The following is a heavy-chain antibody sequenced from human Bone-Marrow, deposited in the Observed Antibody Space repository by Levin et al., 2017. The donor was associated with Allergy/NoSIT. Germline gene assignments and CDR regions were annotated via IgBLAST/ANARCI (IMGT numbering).Heavy chain of an antibody. J-gene: IGHJ4*02. Sequence: GESLKISCAASGFTFSSYAMNWVRQAPGKGLEWLSHISSSGTTTHYAESVRGRFTVSRDNGNNLLYLQMNSLRDEDTAVYYCTTHWGYWGQGTLVTVSS. CDR1: GFTFSSYA. V-gene: IGHV3-48*02. CDR2: ISSSGTTT. D-gene: IGHD7-27*01. CDR3: TTHWGY.